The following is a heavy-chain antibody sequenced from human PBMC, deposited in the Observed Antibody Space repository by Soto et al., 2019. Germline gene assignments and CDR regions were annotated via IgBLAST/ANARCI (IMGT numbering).Heavy chain of an antibody. D-gene: IGHD3-9*01. CDR1: GFTFSSYS. V-gene: IGHV3-48*01. Sequence: GGSLRLSCAASGFTFSSYSMNWVRQAPGKGLEWVSYISSSSSTIYYADSVKGRFTISRDNAKNSLYLQMNSLRAEDTAVYYCARDTYDMLTGENYYMDVWGKGTTVTVSS. J-gene: IGHJ6*03. CDR3: ARDTYDMLTGENYYMDV. CDR2: ISSSSSTI.